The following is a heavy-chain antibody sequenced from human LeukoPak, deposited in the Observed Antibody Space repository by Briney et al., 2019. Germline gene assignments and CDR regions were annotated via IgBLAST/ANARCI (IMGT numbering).Heavy chain of an antibody. Sequence: KPGGSLRLSCAASGFTYSDYYMSWIRQAPGKGLEWVSYISSSGSTIYYADSVKGRFTISRDNAKNSLYLQMNSLRAEDTAVYYCARPKLRDFWSGYSGGLDYWGQGTLVTVSS. CDR2: ISSSGSTI. D-gene: IGHD3-3*01. CDR3: ARPKLRDFWSGYSGGLDY. V-gene: IGHV3-11*04. J-gene: IGHJ4*02. CDR1: GFTYSDYY.